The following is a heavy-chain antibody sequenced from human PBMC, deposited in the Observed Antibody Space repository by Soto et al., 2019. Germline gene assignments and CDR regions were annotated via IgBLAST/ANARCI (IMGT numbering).Heavy chain of an antibody. CDR3: ARRDYYGSGSSFDP. D-gene: IGHD3-10*01. CDR1: GGSISSGGYY. CDR2: IYYSGST. V-gene: IGHV4-61*08. Sequence: SETLSLTCTVSGGSISSGGYYWSWIRQHPGKGLEWIGYIYYSGSTNYNPSLKSRVTISVDTSKNQFSLKLSSVTAADTAVYYCARRDYYGSGSSFDPWGQGTLVTVSS. J-gene: IGHJ5*02.